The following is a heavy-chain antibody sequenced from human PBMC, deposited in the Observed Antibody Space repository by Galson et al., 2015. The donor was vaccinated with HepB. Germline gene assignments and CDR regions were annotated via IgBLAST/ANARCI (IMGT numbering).Heavy chain of an antibody. CDR1: GFTFSTYA. CDR3: AKDHRGTYSYYMDV. J-gene: IGHJ6*03. CDR2: ISGSGDNT. V-gene: IGHV3-23*01. Sequence: SLRLSCAASGFTFSTYAMRWVRQAPGKGLEWVSGISGSGDNTYYADSVKGRFTISRDNSKNTLNLQMNSLRAEDTAVYYCAKDHRGTYSYYMDVWGKGTTVTVSS. D-gene: IGHD1-1*01.